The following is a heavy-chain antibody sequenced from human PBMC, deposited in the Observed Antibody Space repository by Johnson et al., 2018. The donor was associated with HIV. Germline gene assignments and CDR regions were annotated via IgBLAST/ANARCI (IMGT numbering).Heavy chain of an antibody. V-gene: IGHV3-30*02. CDR1: GFTFSIYD. CDR2: IRSDGSDK. Sequence: QVQLVESGGGLVQPGGSLRLSCAASGFTFSIYDIQWVRQAPGKGLEWVAYIRSDGSDKKYVDSVKGRFTISRDNSKNTVYLQMNSLRDEDTSVYYCTIWRWGWAGQEALDIWGPGTMVTVSS. J-gene: IGHJ3*02. CDR3: TIWRWGWAGQEALDI. D-gene: IGHD5-24*01.